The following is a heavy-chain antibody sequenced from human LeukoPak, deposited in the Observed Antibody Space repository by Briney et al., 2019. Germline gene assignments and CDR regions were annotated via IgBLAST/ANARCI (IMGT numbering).Heavy chain of an antibody. CDR1: GFTFSSYA. V-gene: IGHV3-23*01. CDR2: ISGSGGST. CDR3: ARVTDVTTYLWVFDR. Sequence: PGGSLRLSCAASGFTFSSYAMSWVRQAPGKGLEWVSAISGSGGSTYYADSVKGRFTISRDNSKNTLYLQMNSLRAEDTAVYYCARVTDVTTYLWVFDRWGQGTLVTVAS. D-gene: IGHD4-17*01. J-gene: IGHJ5*02.